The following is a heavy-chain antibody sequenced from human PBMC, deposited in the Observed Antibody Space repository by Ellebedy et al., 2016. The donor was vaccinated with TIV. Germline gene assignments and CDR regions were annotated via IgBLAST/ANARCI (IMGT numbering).Heavy chain of an antibody. D-gene: IGHD3-22*01. Sequence: PGGSLRLSYAASGFTFSNYGMHWVRQAPGKGLEWVSVISYDGSNKYYADSVKGRFTISRDNSKNTLYVQMNSLRAEDTAVYYCAKVADYYHDSSGFPDNWGQGTLVTVSS. CDR1: GFTFSNYG. CDR3: AKVADYYHDSSGFPDN. CDR2: ISYDGSNK. J-gene: IGHJ4*02. V-gene: IGHV3-30*18.